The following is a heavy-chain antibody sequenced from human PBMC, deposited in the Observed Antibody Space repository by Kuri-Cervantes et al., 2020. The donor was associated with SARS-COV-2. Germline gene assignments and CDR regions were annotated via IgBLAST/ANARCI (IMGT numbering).Heavy chain of an antibody. CDR2: IIPIFGTA. CDR1: GGTFSSYA. J-gene: IGHJ4*02. D-gene: IGHD2-15*01. V-gene: IGHV1-69*13. CDR3: ASLAGLEAEFQDY. Sequence: SVNVSCKASGGTFSSYAISWVRQAPGQGLEWMGGIIPIFGTANYAQKFQGRVTITADESTSTAYMELSSLRSEDTAVYYCASLAGLEAEFQDYWGQGTLVTVSS.